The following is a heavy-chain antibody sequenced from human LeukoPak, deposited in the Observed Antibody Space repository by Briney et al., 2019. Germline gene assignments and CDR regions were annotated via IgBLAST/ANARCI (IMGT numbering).Heavy chain of an antibody. D-gene: IGHD3-3*01. CDR3: ARGVVITGLDY. J-gene: IGHJ4*02. CDR1: GGFISSYY. CDR2: IYSSGNT. V-gene: IGHV4-59*01. Sequence: SETLSLTCTVSGGFISSYYWSWIRQTPGKGLEWIGSIYSSGNTNYNPSLKSRVTISVDTSKNQFSLMLTSVTAADTAVYYCARGVVITGLDYWGQGTLVTVSS.